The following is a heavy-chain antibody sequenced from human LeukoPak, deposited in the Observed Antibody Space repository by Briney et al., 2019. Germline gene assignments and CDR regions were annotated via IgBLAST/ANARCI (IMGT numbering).Heavy chain of an antibody. D-gene: IGHD3-22*01. CDR3: AKVSYYDSSGYLGDAFDI. V-gene: IGHV3-9*01. J-gene: IGHJ3*02. CDR1: GFTFDDYA. CDR2: ISRNSGSI. Sequence: GGSLRLSCAASGFTFDDYAMHWVRQAPGKGLEWVSGISRNSGSIGYADSVKGRFTISRDNAKNSLYLQMNSLRAEDTALYYCAKVSYYDSSGYLGDAFDIWGQGTMVTVSS.